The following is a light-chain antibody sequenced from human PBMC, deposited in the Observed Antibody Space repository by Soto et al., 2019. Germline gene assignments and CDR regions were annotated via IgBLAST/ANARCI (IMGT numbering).Light chain of an antibody. J-gene: IGLJ1*01. CDR1: SSDVGGYNY. V-gene: IGLV2-14*01. CDR3: SSYRSSRTYV. CDR2: DVS. Sequence: QSALTQPASVSGSPGQSITISCSGTSSDVGGYNYVSWYQQNPGTAPKLLIYDVSNRPSGVSHRSSGSKSGNTASLTISGLQAGDEADYYCSSYRSSRTYVFGTGTKVTVL.